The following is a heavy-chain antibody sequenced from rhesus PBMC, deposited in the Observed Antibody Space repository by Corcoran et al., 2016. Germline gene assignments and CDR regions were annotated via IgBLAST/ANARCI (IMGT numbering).Heavy chain of an antibody. CDR2: IGGRSGTA. Sequence: QVQLLESGPGLVKPSETLSLTCPVSGGSMDDYFWNWIRQFPGKGLEWFGYIGGRSGTASYNPSLESRVTFSSDTSKNQFSLRLTSVTAADTAIYYCARHISGSYFDYWGQGVMVTVSS. CDR3: ARHISGSYFDY. J-gene: IGHJ4*01. CDR1: GGSMDDYF. V-gene: IGHV4-165*02.